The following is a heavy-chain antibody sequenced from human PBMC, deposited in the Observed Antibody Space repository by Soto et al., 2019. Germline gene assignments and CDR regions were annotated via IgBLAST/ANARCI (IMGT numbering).Heavy chain of an antibody. V-gene: IGHV1-69*05. CDR1: GGTFSRYS. CDR2: IVPIFGTR. CDR3: ARPYEGGYSSNHHYYYALDV. J-gene: IGHJ6*02. Sequence: ASVKVSCKISGGTFSRYSISWVRQAPGQGLEWMGGIVPIFGTRNYAQKFQDRVTITTDESATTAHMELSNLRSEDTAVYYCARPYEGGYSSNHHYYYALDVWGQGTAFTVSS. D-gene: IGHD3-22*01.